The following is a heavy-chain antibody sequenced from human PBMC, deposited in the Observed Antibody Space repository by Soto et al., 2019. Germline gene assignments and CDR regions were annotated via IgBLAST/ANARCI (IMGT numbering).Heavy chain of an antibody. CDR1: GGTFSSYA. D-gene: IGHD2-21*02. CDR2: IIPIFGTA. CDR3: AREAYCGGDCSISAFDI. J-gene: IGHJ3*02. Sequence: QVQLVQSGAEVKKPGSSVKVSCKASGGTFSSYAISWVRQAPGQGLEWMGGIIPIFGTANYAQKFQGRVTITADESTSTGYMELSSLRSEDTAVYYCAREAYCGGDCSISAFDIWGQGTMVTVSS. V-gene: IGHV1-69*01.